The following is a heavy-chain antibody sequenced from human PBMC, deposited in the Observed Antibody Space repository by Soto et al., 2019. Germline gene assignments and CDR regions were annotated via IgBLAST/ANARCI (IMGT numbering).Heavy chain of an antibody. Sequence: EVQLVESGGGLVQPGGSLRPSGAPSELGFSDYNMNWVRQAPGKGLEWVSYISSSGSTISYADSVKGRFTISRDNAKNSLYLQMNSLRAEDTAVYYCAGAFDIWGQGTVVTVSS. CDR2: ISSSGSTI. CDR3: AGAFDI. V-gene: IGHV3-48*01. J-gene: IGHJ3*02. CDR1: ELGFSDYN.